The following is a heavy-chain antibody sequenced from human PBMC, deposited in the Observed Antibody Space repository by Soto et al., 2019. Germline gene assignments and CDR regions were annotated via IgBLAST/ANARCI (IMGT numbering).Heavy chain of an antibody. Sequence: PGGSLRLSCAASGFTFDDYTMHWVRQAPGKGLEWVSLISWDGGSTYYADSVKGRFTISRDNSKNSLYLQMNSLRTEDTALYYCAKDIGCSGGSCLGHYYYGMDVWGQGTTVTVSS. V-gene: IGHV3-43*01. CDR3: AKDIGCSGGSCLGHYYYGMDV. J-gene: IGHJ6*02. D-gene: IGHD2-15*01. CDR1: GFTFDDYT. CDR2: ISWDGGST.